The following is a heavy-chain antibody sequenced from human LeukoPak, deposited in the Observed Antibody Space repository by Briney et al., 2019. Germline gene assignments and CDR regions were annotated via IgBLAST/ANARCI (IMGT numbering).Heavy chain of an antibody. J-gene: IGHJ4*02. V-gene: IGHV3-15*01. CDR2: IKSNADGGTT. CDR3: STDDGYFDY. Sequence: PGGSLRLSCAASGFTFSNAWMSWVRQAPGKGLEWVGRIKSNADGGTTDYAAPVKGRFIILRDDSENTLYLQMNSLKTEDTAVYYCSTDDGYFDYWGQGTLVTVSS. CDR1: GFTFSNAW.